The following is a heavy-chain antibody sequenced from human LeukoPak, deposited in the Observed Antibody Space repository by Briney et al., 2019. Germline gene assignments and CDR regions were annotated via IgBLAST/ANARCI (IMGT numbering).Heavy chain of an antibody. D-gene: IGHD2-21*02. Sequence: SETLSLTCTVSGGSISSYYWRWIRQPPGKGLEWIGYIYYSGSTNYNPSLKSRVTISVDTSKNQFSLKLSSVTAADTAVYYCARAPAVCGGDCSVYYYYYGMDVWGQGTTVTVSS. CDR1: GGSISSYY. CDR2: IYYSGST. CDR3: ARAPAVCGGDCSVYYYYYGMDV. J-gene: IGHJ6*02. V-gene: IGHV4-59*01.